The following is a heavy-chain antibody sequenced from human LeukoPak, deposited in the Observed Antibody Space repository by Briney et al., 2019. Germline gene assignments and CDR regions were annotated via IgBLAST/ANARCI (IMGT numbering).Heavy chain of an antibody. CDR1: GGSISSYY. D-gene: IGHD3-22*01. CDR2: IYYSGST. Sequence: KSSETLSLTCTVSGGSISSYYWSWIRQPPGKGLEWIGYIYYSGSTNYNPSLKSRVTISVDTSKNQFSLKLSSVTAADTAVYYCARVWGVTDFYDNRGAFDIWGQGTMVTVSS. CDR3: ARVWGVTDFYDNRGAFDI. V-gene: IGHV4-59*01. J-gene: IGHJ3*02.